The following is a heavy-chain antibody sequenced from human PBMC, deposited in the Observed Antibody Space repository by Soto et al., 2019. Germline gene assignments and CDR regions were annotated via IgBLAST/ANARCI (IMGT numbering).Heavy chain of an antibody. CDR1: GYSFPNYW. D-gene: IGHD3-22*01. Sequence: GESLKISCKGSGYSFPNYWISWVRQVPGKGLEWVGRIHPSDSHTNYSPSFQGHVIISADKSISTAYLQWNSLKAPDTAIYYCARHFYDARDYRGEDYWGQGTRVTVSS. J-gene: IGHJ4*02. CDR2: IHPSDSHT. V-gene: IGHV5-10-1*01. CDR3: ARHFYDARDYRGEDY.